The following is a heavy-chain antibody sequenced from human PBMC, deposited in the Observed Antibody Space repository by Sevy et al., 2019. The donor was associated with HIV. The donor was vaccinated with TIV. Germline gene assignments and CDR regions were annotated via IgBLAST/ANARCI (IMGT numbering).Heavy chain of an antibody. CDR3: AREGDPIRCCSSSSCPFDY. CDR2: ISRRSKYI. J-gene: IGHJ4*02. CDR1: GFNFSIYN. V-gene: IGHV3-21*01. Sequence: GGSLRLSCAASGFNFSIYNMDWVRQAPGKGLEWVSSISRRSKYIFYADSVKGRFTISRDNAKNSLFLQMNSLRAEDTAVYYCAREGDPIRCCSSSSCPFDYWGQGTLVTVSS. D-gene: IGHD2-2*01.